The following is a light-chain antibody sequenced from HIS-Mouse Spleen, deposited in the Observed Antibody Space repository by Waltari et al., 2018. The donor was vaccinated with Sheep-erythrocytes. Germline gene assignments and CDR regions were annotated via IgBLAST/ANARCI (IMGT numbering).Light chain of an antibody. CDR1: SSDVGVYNH. V-gene: IGLV2-11*01. CDR2: DVS. J-gene: IGLJ1*01. Sequence: QSALTQPRSVSGSPGQSVTLSCTGTSSDVGVYNHVPWYQQHPGKAPKLMIYDVSKRPSGVPDRFSGSKSGNTASLTISGLQAEDEADYYCCSYAGSYNHVFGTGTKVTVL. CDR3: CSYAGSYNHV.